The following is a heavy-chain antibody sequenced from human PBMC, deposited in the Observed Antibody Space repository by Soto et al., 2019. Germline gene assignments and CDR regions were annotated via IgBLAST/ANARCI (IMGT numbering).Heavy chain of an antibody. CDR1: GFTFSSYS. V-gene: IGHV3-21*01. J-gene: IGHJ6*03. CDR3: ARDIGAARPDYMDV. Sequence: GGSLRLSCAASGFTFSSYSMNWVRQAPGKGLEWVSSISSSSSYIYYADSVKGRFTISRDNAKNSLYLQMNSLRAEDTAVYYCARDIGAARPDYMDVWGKGTTVTVSS. CDR2: ISSSSSYI. D-gene: IGHD6-6*01.